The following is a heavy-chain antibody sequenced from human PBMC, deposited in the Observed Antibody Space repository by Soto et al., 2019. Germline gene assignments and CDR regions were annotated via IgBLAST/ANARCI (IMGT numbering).Heavy chain of an antibody. CDR3: ASFSPPNGSGSYYKRYYYYGMDV. CDR2: IYYSGST. J-gene: IGHJ6*02. D-gene: IGHD3-10*01. Sequence: SQNLCLTNTVSGGFISSSRHHWGWILQAPGKGVQWIGSIYYSGSTYYNPSLKSRVTISVDTSKNQFSLKLSSVTAADTAVYYCASFSPPNGSGSYYKRYYYYGMDVWGQGTTVT. V-gene: IGHV4-39*01. CDR1: GGFISSSRHH.